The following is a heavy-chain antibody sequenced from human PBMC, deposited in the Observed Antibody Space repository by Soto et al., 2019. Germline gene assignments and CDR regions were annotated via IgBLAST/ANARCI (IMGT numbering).Heavy chain of an antibody. CDR2: IDNEGSIP. V-gene: IGHV3-74*01. Sequence: EVQLVESGGGLVQPGGSLRLSCAASGFPFSTYWMHWVRQAPGEGLVWVSRIDNEGSIPIYVDSVKGRFTITRDKSKNTLYLQRNSLRAEDTAVYYCVRPGGYGDYFGFDTWGQGTLVTVS. D-gene: IGHD2-21*02. J-gene: IGHJ5*02. CDR1: GFPFSTYW. CDR3: VRPGGYGDYFGFDT.